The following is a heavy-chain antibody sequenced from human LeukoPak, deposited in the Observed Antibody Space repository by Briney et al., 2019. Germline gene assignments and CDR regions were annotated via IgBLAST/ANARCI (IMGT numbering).Heavy chain of an antibody. CDR2: IDTDGSSA. Sequence: GGSLRLSCAASGFTFSSYWMHWVRQAPGKGLVWVSRIDTDGSSATYADSVKGRFTISRDNAKNTVFLQMNSLRVEDTGVYYCASALTTVTPHFHCWGQGTLVTVSS. V-gene: IGHV3-74*01. CDR3: ASALTTVTPHFHC. J-gene: IGHJ4*02. D-gene: IGHD4-17*01. CDR1: GFTFSSYW.